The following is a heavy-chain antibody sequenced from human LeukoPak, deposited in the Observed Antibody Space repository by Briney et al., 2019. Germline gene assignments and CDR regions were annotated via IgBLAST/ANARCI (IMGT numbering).Heavy chain of an antibody. CDR1: GFTFSDYS. J-gene: IGHJ5*01. D-gene: IGHD3-10*01. V-gene: IGHV3-48*01. CDR3: ARTYYYGSGPPYNWFDP. CDR2: IGSNISAM. Sequence: GGSLRLSCAASGFTFSDYSMNWVRQAPGKGLEWVSYIGSNISAMYYADSVRGRFTISRDNSKNTLYLQMNSLRAEDTAVYYCARTYYYGSGPPYNWFDPWGQGTLVTVSS.